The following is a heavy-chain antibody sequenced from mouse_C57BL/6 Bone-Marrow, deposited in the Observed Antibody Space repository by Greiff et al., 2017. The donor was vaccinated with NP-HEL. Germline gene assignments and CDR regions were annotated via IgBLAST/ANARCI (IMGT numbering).Heavy chain of an antibody. CDR3: ARDDYDGCYAMDY. D-gene: IGHD2-4*01. J-gene: IGHJ4*01. CDR1: GFSLTSYA. Sequence: VKLVESGPGLVAPSQSLSITCTVSGFSLTSYAISWVRQPPGKGLEWLGVIWTGGGTNYNSALKSRLSISKDNSKSQVFLKMNSLQTDDTARYYCARDDYDGCYAMDYWGQGTSVTVAS. CDR2: IWTGGGT. V-gene: IGHV2-9-1*01.